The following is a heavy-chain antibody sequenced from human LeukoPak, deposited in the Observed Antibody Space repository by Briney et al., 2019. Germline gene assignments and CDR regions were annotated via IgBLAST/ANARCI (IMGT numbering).Heavy chain of an antibody. CDR3: ARNQLLWTWFDP. V-gene: IGHV5-51*01. J-gene: IGHJ5*02. Sequence: PGGSLRLSCKGSGYSFTSYWIAWVRQMPGKGLEWMGIIYPGDSDTRYSPSFQGQVTISADKSISTAYLQWSSLKASDTAMYYCARNQLLWTWFDPWGQGTLVTVSS. D-gene: IGHD2-2*01. CDR2: IYPGDSDT. CDR1: GYSFTSYW.